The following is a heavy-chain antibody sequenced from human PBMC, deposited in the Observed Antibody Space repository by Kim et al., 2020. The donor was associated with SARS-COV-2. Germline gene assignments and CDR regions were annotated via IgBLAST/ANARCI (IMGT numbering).Heavy chain of an antibody. Sequence: GWSLRLSCAGSGFTFSDYSMVWVRQAPGKGLEWVSGITKNSGMIDYADSVKGRFTISRDNGASSLYLQMNRLRPEDTALYYCAKGGGSGTYSGDYWGQGT. CDR2: ITKNSGMI. D-gene: IGHD3-10*01. CDR3: AKGGGSGTYSGDY. CDR1: GFTFSDYS. J-gene: IGHJ4*02. V-gene: IGHV3-9*01.